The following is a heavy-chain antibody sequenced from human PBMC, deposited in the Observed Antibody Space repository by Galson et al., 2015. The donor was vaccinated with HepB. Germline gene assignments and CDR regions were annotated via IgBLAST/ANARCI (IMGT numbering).Heavy chain of an antibody. Sequence: SLRLSCAASGFTFSSYGMHWARQAPGKGLEWVAVIWYDGSNKYYADSVKGRFTISRDNSKNTLYLQMNSLRAKDTAVYYCATEENYGKYFQHWGQGTLVTVSS. D-gene: IGHD4-17*01. CDR3: ATEENYGKYFQH. CDR1: GFTFSSYG. CDR2: IWYDGSNK. J-gene: IGHJ1*01. V-gene: IGHV3-33*01.